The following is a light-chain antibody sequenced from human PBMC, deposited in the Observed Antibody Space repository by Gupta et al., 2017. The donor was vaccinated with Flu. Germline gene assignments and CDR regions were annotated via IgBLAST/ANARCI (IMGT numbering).Light chain of an antibody. CDR3: SSYTSTTTFYV. CDR1: SSDVGNYDY. J-gene: IGLJ1*01. CDR2: DVS. Sequence: QSALTQPASVSGSPGHSITISCPGTSSDVGNYDYVSWYQQDPGKAPKLLIYDVSNRPSGVSSRFSGSKSGNTASLTISGLQAEDETEYYCSSYTSTTTFYVFGTGTKVTVL. V-gene: IGLV2-14*01.